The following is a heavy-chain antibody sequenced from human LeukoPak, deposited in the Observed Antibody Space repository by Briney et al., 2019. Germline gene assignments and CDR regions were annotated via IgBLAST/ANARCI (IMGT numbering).Heavy chain of an antibody. J-gene: IGHJ3*02. CDR1: GNTFTDYY. CDR2: NNANSGGA. V-gene: IGHV1-2*02. CDR3: ASLDAVDI. Sequence: ASVKVSCKASGNTFTDYYIHWVRQAPRQGFEWMGWNNANSGGANYAQKFQGRVTMTRDTSISTAYMELSRLRSDDTAVYYCASLDAVDIWGQGTMVTVSS.